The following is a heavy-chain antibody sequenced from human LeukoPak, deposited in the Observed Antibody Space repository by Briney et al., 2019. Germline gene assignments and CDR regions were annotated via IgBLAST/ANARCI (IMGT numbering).Heavy chain of an antibody. J-gene: IGHJ3*02. CDR2: IYTSGST. V-gene: IGHV4-4*09. CDR3: AKGGLYVEDAFDI. D-gene: IGHD2-2*02. CDR1: GGSISSYY. Sequence: SETLSLTCTVSGGSISSYYWSWIRQPPGKGLEWIGYIYTSGSTNYNPSLKSRVTISVDTSKNQFSLKLSSVTAADTAVYYCAKGGLYVEDAFDIWGQGTMVTVSS.